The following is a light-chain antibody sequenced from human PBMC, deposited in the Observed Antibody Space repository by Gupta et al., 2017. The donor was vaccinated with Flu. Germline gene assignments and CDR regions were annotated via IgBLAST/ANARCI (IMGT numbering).Light chain of an antibody. Sequence: ETVLTQSPATLSLSPGDRATLSCRASQSVGKYLAWYQQKPGQAPRLLIYDASNRATGIPFRFSGSGSGTDFTLTISSLEPEDSAVYYCQQRHNWPPLTFGGGTKVEV. J-gene: IGKJ4*01. CDR3: QQRHNWPPLT. CDR2: DAS. CDR1: QSVGKY. V-gene: IGKV3-11*01.